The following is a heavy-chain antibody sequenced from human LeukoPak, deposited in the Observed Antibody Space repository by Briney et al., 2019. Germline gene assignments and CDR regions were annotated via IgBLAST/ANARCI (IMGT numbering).Heavy chain of an antibody. Sequence: ASVKVSCKASGYTFTSYDINWVRQATGQGLEWMGWINPNSGNTGYAQKFQGRVTITRNTSISTAYMELSSLRSEDTAVYYCARAGIGDYDILTGPPHDAFDIWGQGTMVTVSS. V-gene: IGHV1-8*03. CDR3: ARAGIGDYDILTGPPHDAFDI. CDR1: GYTFTSYD. J-gene: IGHJ3*02. D-gene: IGHD3-9*01. CDR2: INPNSGNT.